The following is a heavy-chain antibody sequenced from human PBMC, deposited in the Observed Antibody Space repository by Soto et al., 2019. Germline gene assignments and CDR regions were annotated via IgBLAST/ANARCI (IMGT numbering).Heavy chain of an antibody. J-gene: IGHJ6*02. Sequence: ASVKVSCKASGYTFTGYYMHWVRQAPGQGLEWMGWINPNSGGTNYAQKFQGWVTMTRDTSISTAYMELSRLRSDDTAVYYCARDGSIAAAGSYYYYGMDVWGQGTTVTVS. CDR3: ARDGSIAAAGSYYYYGMDV. CDR1: GYTFTGYY. D-gene: IGHD6-13*01. CDR2: INPNSGGT. V-gene: IGHV1-2*04.